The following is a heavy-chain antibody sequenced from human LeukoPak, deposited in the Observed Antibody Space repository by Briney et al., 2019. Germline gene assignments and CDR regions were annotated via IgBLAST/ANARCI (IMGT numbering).Heavy chain of an antibody. CDR1: GFTFSSYS. CDR2: ISSSSSYI. J-gene: IGHJ3*02. D-gene: IGHD2-15*01. CDR3: ARGEVAANTFDI. V-gene: IGHV3-21*01. Sequence: GESLRLSCAASGFTFSSYSMNWVRQAPGKGLEWVSSISSSSSYIYYADSVKGRFTISRDNAKNSLYLQMNSLRAEDTAVYYCARGEVAANTFDIWGQGTMVTVSS.